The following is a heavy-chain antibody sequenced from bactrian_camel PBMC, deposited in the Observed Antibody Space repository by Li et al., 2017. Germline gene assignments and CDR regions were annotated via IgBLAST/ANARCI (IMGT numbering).Heavy chain of an antibody. V-gene: IGHV3S40*01. Sequence: VQLVESGGGAVQPGGSLRLSCAASGVPRFRNCLGWVRQASGKEREVVATIDGDGADGGTSYAKSVLGRFAISQDTSKNIMYLQMDNLQPEDTATYYCAAKRPSGDGYLGYCWKGTTFDHWGQGTQVTVS. CDR2: IDGDGADGGT. CDR3: AAKRPSGDGYLGYCWKGTTFDH. J-gene: IGHJ4*01. CDR1: GVPRFRNC. D-gene: IGHD3*01.